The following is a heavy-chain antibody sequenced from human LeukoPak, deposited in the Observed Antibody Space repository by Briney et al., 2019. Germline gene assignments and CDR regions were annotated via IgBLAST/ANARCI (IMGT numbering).Heavy chain of an antibody. CDR2: IIPILGIA. Sequence: ASVKVSCKASGGTFSSYTISWVRQAPGQGLEWMGRIIPILGIANYAQKFQGRVTITADKSTSTAYMELNSLRSEDTAVYYCARVPSPTRDRTPIVGASHYYYYMDVWGKGTTVTVSS. D-gene: IGHD1-26*01. CDR3: ARVPSPTRDRTPIVGASHYYYYMDV. V-gene: IGHV1-69*02. CDR1: GGTFSSYT. J-gene: IGHJ6*03.